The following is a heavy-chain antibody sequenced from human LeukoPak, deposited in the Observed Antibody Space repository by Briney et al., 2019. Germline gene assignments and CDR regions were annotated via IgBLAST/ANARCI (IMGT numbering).Heavy chain of an antibody. Sequence: PSETLSLTCTVSGGSIDIYYWSWIRQPAGKGLEWIGRIYTSGSTNYNPSLKTRVTMSVDTSKNQFSLKLSSETAADTAVYYCARGPLTVTRGFDPWGQGTLVTVSS. CDR2: IYTSGST. J-gene: IGHJ5*02. V-gene: IGHV4-4*07. CDR1: GGSIDIYY. D-gene: IGHD4-17*01. CDR3: ARGPLTVTRGFDP.